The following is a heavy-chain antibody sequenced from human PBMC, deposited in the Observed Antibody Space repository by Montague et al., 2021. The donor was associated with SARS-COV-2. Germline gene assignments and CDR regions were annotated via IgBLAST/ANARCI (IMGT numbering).Heavy chain of an antibody. CDR2: IYYGGST. V-gene: IGHV4-59*01. CDR1: GDSITSSF. Sequence: SETLSLTCTVSGDSITSSFCTWVRQPPGKGLEWIGYIYYGGSTNHTPSLKSRVTISVDVSKNQFSLKLSSVTAADTAVYYCAREAFGGVIDHWGQGTLVTVSS. D-gene: IGHD3-16*01. J-gene: IGHJ4*02. CDR3: AREAFGGVIDH.